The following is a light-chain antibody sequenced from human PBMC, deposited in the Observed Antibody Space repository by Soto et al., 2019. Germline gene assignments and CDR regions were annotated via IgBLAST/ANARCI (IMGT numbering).Light chain of an antibody. V-gene: IGKV3-20*01. Sequence: EIVLTQSPGTLSLSPGERATLSCRASQTVTSSYLAWYQQKPGQAPRLLIYGASNRATGIPDRFSGSGSGTDFTLTINRLEPEDFAVYYCQQYGNSPRSFGGGTKVEIK. CDR3: QQYGNSPRS. J-gene: IGKJ4*01. CDR2: GAS. CDR1: QTVTSSY.